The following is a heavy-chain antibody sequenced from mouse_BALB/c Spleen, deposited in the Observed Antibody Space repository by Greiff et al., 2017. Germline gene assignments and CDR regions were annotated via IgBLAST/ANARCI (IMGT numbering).Heavy chain of an antibody. J-gene: IGHJ4*01. Sequence: QVQLKQSGAELVKPGASVKLSCKASGYTFTSHYMYWVKQRPGQGLEWIGEINPSNGGTNFNEKFKSKATLTVDKSSSTAYMQLSSLTSEDSAVYYCTRFIANYYGSSYPYYYAMDYWGQGTSVTVSS. CDR3: TRFIANYYGSSYPYYYAMDY. D-gene: IGHD1-1*01. CDR2: INPSNGGT. V-gene: IGHV1S81*02. CDR1: GYTFTSHY.